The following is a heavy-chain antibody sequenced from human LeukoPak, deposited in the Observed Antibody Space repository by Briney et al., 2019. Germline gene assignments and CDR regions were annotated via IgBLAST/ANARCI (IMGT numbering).Heavy chain of an antibody. Sequence: ASVKVSCKASVGTLSSYAITRGREAPGQGLEWMGGIVPIFSTANTAHTFPGRVPFTADKSTSTASMELSSLRSEDTAVYYCAREGGMKEDYDILTGYLVNWFDPWGQGTLVTVSS. D-gene: IGHD3-9*01. CDR1: VGTLSSYA. CDR3: AREGGMKEDYDILTGYLVNWFDP. CDR2: IVPIFSTA. V-gene: IGHV1-69*06. J-gene: IGHJ5*02.